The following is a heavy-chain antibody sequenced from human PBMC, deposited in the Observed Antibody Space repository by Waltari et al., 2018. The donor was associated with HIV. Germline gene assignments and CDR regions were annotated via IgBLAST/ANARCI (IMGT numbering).Heavy chain of an antibody. Sequence: QVQLKESGPGLVKPSENLSISSTVSGGSISTYYWSWIRQPAGKGLEWIGRINTSGSTNYNPSVKRLVTMSVDTSKNQFSLKLSSVTAADTAVYYCAREDRWAHGMDVWGQGTTVTVSS. CDR2: INTSGST. CDR1: GGSISTYY. V-gene: IGHV4-4*07. D-gene: IGHD1-26*01. J-gene: IGHJ6*02. CDR3: AREDRWAHGMDV.